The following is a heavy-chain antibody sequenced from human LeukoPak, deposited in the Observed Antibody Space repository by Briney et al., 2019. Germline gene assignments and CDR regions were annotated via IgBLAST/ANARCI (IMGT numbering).Heavy chain of an antibody. V-gene: IGHV1-18*01. J-gene: IGHJ4*02. CDR1: GYTFTSYG. D-gene: IGHD2-8*02. CDR3: ATGGLLAVAPHQYYFDY. CDR2: ISGYNGST. Sequence: ASVKVSCKASGYTFTSYGISWVRQAPGQGLEWMGWISGYNGSTNYAQKLQGRVTMTTDTSTSTAYMELSSLRSEDTAVFYCATGGLLAVAPHQYYFDYWGQGTLVTVSS.